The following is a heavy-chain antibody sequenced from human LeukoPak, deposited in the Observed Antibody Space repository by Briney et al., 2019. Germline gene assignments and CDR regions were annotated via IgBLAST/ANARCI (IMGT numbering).Heavy chain of an antibody. CDR2: IKQDGSEK. D-gene: IGHD1-7*01. CDR3: AQTRSGTSWVLGELH. Sequence: GGSLRLSCAASGFTFSSYWMSWVRQAPGKGLEWVANIKQDGSEKYYVDSVKGRFTISRDNSQSSLSLQMNSQRADDTAVYYCAQTRSGTSWVLGELHWGQGALVTVSS. J-gene: IGHJ4*02. V-gene: IGHV3-7*01. CDR1: GFTFSSYW.